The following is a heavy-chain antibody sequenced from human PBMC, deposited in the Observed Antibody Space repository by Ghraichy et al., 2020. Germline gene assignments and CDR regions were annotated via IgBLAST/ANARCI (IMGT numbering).Heavy chain of an antibody. CDR2: ITSSSKYI. Sequence: GGSLRLSCAASGFTFSSYSMDWVRQAPGKGLEWVSSITSSSKYIYYAGSVKGRFTISRDNAKNSLYLQMNSLRAEDTAVYYCARGWDYGWYFYYGMGVWGLGTTVTVS. CDR3: ARGWDYGWYFYYGMGV. V-gene: IGHV3-21*01. J-gene: IGHJ6*02. D-gene: IGHD3-10*01. CDR1: GFTFSSYS.